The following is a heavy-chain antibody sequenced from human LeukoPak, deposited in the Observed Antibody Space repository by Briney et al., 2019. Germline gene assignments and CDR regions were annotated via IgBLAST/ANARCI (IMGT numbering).Heavy chain of an antibody. J-gene: IGHJ6*03. CDR2: ISNSGST. Sequence: SETLSLTCTVSGGSLSSHYWTWVRQSPGKGLEWIGDISNSGSTNYNPSLKSRVTISIDTSKNQFSLKLSSVTAADTAVYYCGRDALVGYFSYYYMNVWGKGTTVTVSS. V-gene: IGHV4-59*11. CDR1: GGSLSSHY. CDR3: GRDALVGYFSYYYMNV. D-gene: IGHD2-15*01.